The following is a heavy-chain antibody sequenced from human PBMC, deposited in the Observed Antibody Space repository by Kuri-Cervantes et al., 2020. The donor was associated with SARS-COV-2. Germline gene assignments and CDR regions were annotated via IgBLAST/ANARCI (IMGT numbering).Heavy chain of an antibody. Sequence: GESLKLSCAASGFTFSSYAMSWVRQAPGKGLEWVSAISGSGGSTYYADSVKGRFTISRDNAKNSLYLQMNSLRAEDTALYYCAKDMSQQLALYYFDCWGQGTLVTVSS. J-gene: IGHJ4*02. CDR3: AKDMSQQLALYYFDC. V-gene: IGHV3-23*01. CDR2: ISGSGGST. D-gene: IGHD6-13*01. CDR1: GFTFSSYA.